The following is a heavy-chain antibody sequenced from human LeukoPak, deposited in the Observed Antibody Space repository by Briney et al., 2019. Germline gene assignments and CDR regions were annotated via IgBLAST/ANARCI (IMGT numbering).Heavy chain of an antibody. CDR2: MYHSGST. D-gene: IGHD6-13*01. J-gene: IGHJ2*01. CDR1: GGSISSSSCY. V-gene: IGHV4-39*07. Sequence: SETLSLTCTVSGGSISSSSCYWGWIRQPPGKGLEWIGSMYHSGSTYYNPSLKSRVTISVDTSKNQFSLKLSSVTAADTAVYYCARGVQQLVYFGTNWYFDLWGRGTLVTVSS. CDR3: ARGVQQLVYFGTNWYFDL.